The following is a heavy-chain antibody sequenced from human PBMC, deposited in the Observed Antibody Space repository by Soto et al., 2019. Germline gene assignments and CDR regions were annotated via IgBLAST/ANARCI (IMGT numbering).Heavy chain of an antibody. CDR3: TRGGRENTWHDVNFDY. CDR1: GGTFSRYS. CDR2: VVPKIGNI. D-gene: IGHD1-20*01. Sequence: QVQLVQSGAEVKKPGSSEKVSCKAPGGTFSRYSINWVRQAPGQGLERMGRVVPKIGNINFVRKFQGRLTLTAYKFTRKAFLELSSLRTEDTAVYYCTRGGRENTWHDVNFDYWGQGTQVTVS. J-gene: IGHJ4*02. V-gene: IGHV1-69*08.